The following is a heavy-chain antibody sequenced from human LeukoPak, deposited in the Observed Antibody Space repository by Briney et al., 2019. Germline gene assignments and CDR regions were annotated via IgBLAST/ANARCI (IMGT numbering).Heavy chain of an antibody. CDR3: AGSIAVAGTIDY. V-gene: IGHV3-33*08. D-gene: IGHD6-19*01. CDR1: GLTFSSYG. Sequence: GGSLKLSCVVSGLTFSSYGTHWVRQAPGKGLEWVAVIWYDGSNKYYADSVKGRFTISRDNSKNTLYLQMNSLRAEDTAVYYCAGSIAVAGTIDYWGQGTLVTVSS. CDR2: IWYDGSNK. J-gene: IGHJ4*02.